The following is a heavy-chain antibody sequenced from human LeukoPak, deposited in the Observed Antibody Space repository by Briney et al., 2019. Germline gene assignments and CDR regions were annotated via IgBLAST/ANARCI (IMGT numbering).Heavy chain of an antibody. V-gene: IGHV3-23*01. J-gene: IGHJ1*01. CDR3: ARRSGQAAGTRRAEYFQH. CDR1: GFTFSSYA. CDR2: IGSSGDIT. Sequence: GGSLRLSCAASGFTFSSYAMSWVRQAPGMGLEWVSRIGSSGDITYYADSVKGRFTISRDNSKNTLYLQMNSLRAEDTAVYYCARRSGQAAGTRRAEYFQHWGQGTLVTVSS. D-gene: IGHD6-13*01.